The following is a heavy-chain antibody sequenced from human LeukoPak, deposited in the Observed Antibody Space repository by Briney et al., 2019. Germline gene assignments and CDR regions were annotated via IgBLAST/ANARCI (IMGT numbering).Heavy chain of an antibody. J-gene: IGHJ5*02. CDR3: ARGTLWFGELSA. CDR1: GYSISSGYY. Sequence: SETLSLTCDVSGYSISSGYYWGWIRQPPGKGLEWIGNIYHSGSTYYNPSLKSRVTISVDTSKNQFSLKLNSMTAADTAVYYCARGTLWFGELSAWGQGTLVTVSS. CDR2: IYHSGST. D-gene: IGHD3-10*01. V-gene: IGHV4-38-2*01.